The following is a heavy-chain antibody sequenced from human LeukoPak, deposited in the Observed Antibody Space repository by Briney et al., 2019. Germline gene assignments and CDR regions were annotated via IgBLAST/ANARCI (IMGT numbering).Heavy chain of an antibody. CDR2: ISSTGGTA. V-gene: IGHV3-23*01. Sequence: GGSLRLSCAASGFTFSSFGMSWVRQAPGKGLEWVSAISSTGGTAYYADSVKGRFTISRDNSKNTLYLQMNSLRAEDTAVYYCANDPYYNDSSGYFGDYWGQGTLVTLSS. J-gene: IGHJ4*02. D-gene: IGHD3-22*01. CDR1: GFTFSSFG. CDR3: ANDPYYNDSSGYFGDY.